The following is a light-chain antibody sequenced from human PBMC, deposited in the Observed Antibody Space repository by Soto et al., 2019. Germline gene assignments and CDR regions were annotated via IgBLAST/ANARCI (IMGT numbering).Light chain of an antibody. J-gene: IGKJ2*01. CDR2: GAS. V-gene: IGKV1-39*01. Sequence: DIQMTQSPSSLSASVGDRVTITCRASQSISSYLNWYQQKPGKAPRLLIYGASTLQSGVPSRFSGSGSGTNFTLTISCLQPEDFATYNCQQSYSLPYTFGPGTHLELK. CDR1: QSISSY. CDR3: QQSYSLPYT.